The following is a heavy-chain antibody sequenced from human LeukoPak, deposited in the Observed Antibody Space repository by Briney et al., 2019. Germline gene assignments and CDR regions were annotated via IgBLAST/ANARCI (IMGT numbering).Heavy chain of an antibody. CDR3: AKYFASGSYYKLPH. Sequence: AGGSLRLSRAASGFTFSSFAMSWVRQAPGKGLEWVSTISGSGAYTYYADSVKGRFTISRDNSKNTLYLQMNSLRAEDTAVYYCAKYFASGSYYKLPHWGQGALVTVSS. J-gene: IGHJ1*01. CDR2: ISGSGAYT. CDR1: GFTFSSFA. D-gene: IGHD3-10*01. V-gene: IGHV3-23*01.